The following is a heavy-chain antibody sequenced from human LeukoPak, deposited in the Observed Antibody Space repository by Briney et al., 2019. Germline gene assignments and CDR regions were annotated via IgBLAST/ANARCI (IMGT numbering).Heavy chain of an antibody. CDR2: ISYDGSNK. CDR3: AKDMGRLGVWDAFDV. Sequence: GGSLRLSCAASGFTFSSYAMHWVRQAPGKGLEWVAVISYDGSNKYYADSVKGRFTISRDNAKNSLYLQMNSLRTEDMALYYCAKDMGRLGVWDAFDVWGQGTMVSVFS. CDR1: GFTFSSYA. J-gene: IGHJ3*01. V-gene: IGHV3-30-3*01. D-gene: IGHD3-10*01.